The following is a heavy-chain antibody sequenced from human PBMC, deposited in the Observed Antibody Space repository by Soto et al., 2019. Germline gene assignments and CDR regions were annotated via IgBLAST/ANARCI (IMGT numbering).Heavy chain of an antibody. V-gene: IGHV3-23*01. CDR3: AKDDRYYDSSGYYYPSTVDY. J-gene: IGHJ4*02. D-gene: IGHD3-22*01. Sequence: GGSLRLSCAPSGFTFTTYAMSWVRQAPGKGLEWVSSISSGGDTYYADSVKGRFTISRDNSKNTLYLQMNSLRAEDTAVYYCAKDDRYYDSSGYYYPSTVDYWGQGTLVTVSS. CDR2: ISSGGDT. CDR1: GFTFTTYA.